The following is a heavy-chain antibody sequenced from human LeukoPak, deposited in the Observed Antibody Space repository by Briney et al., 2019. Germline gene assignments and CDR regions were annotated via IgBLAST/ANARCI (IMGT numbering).Heavy chain of an antibody. CDR2: ITSSSSTI. CDR1: GFTFSSYA. J-gene: IGHJ4*02. Sequence: GGSLRLSCAASGFTFSSYAMSWVRQAPGKGLEWLSYITSSSSTIYYANSVKGRFTISRDNAKNSLYLQMNSLRDEDTAVYYCARGKSGFAYFDSWGQGTLVTVSS. CDR3: ARGKSGFAYFDS. D-gene: IGHD3-10*01. V-gene: IGHV3-48*02.